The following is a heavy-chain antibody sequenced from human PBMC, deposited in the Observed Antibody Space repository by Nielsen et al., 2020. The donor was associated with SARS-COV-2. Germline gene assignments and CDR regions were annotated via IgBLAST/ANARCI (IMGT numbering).Heavy chain of an antibody. CDR2: ISWDSGRV. V-gene: IGHV3-9*01. CDR1: GFTFEDYA. J-gene: IGHJ3*01. Sequence: SLKISCAASGFTFEDYAMHWVRLVPGKGPEWVSGISWDSGRVAYADSVKGRFTISRDNAKNSMSLQMNSLRVEDTAVYYCARDWSRAFDVWGQGTMVTVSS. CDR3: ARDWSRAFDV.